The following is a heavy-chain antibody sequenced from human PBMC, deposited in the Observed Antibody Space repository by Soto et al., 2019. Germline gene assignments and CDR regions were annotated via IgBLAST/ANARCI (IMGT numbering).Heavy chain of an antibody. CDR1: GYTFTSYA. CDR3: ARMYYHDSSGYSSDY. D-gene: IGHD3-22*01. J-gene: IGHJ4*02. CDR2: IIPLFGAP. V-gene: IGHV1-69*01. Sequence: SVKVYCKSSGYTFTSYAINWVRQAPGQGLEWMGGIIPLFGAPNYAQKFQGRVTITADESTSTAYMELSSLRSEDTAVYYCARMYYHDSSGYSSDYWGQGTQVTVS.